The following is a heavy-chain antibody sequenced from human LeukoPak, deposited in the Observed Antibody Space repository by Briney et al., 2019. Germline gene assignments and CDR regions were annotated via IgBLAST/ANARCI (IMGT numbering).Heavy chain of an antibody. CDR1: GFTFSSLA. V-gene: IGHV3-23*01. CDR2: MSGSGGST. J-gene: IGHJ4*02. D-gene: IGHD6-19*01. Sequence: PGGSLRLSCAASGFTFSSLAMSWVRQAPGKGLEWVSSMSGSGGSTYYADSVKGRFTISRDNSRNTLYLQMNSLRADDTAVYYCAKDHGVAVAGMYYWGQGTLVTVSS. CDR3: AKDHGVAVAGMYY.